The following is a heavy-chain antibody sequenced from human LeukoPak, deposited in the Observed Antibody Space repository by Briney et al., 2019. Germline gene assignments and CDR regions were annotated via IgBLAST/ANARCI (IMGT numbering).Heavy chain of an antibody. CDR1: GGTFSSYA. D-gene: IGHD6-13*01. CDR2: IIPIFGTA. J-gene: IGHJ4*02. CDR3: ARDASYSSSCVY. Sequence: ASVKVSCKASGGTFSSYAISWVRQAPGQGLEWMGGIIPIFGTANYAQKFQGRVTITADKSTSTAYMELSSLRSEDTAVYYCARDASYSSSCVYWGQGTLVTVSS. V-gene: IGHV1-69*06.